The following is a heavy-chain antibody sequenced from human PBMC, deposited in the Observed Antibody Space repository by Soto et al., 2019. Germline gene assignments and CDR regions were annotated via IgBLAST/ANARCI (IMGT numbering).Heavy chain of an antibody. CDR1: GGPISSYY. D-gene: IGHD3-10*01. V-gene: IGHV4-59*01. CDR3: ARNNVRGVSNSYNWMDP. Sequence: SETLSLTCNVSGGPISSYYWSWIRQSPGKGLEWIGQIFYTGNTNYNPSLKSRVTMSVGIPKKQFSLKLRSVTTADTAIYFCARNNVRGVSNSYNWMDPWGQGTLVTVSS. J-gene: IGHJ5*02. CDR2: IFYTGNT.